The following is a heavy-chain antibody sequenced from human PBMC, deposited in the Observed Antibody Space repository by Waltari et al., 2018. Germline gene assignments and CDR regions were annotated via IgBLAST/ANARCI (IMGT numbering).Heavy chain of an antibody. CDR1: GFIFGSYA. V-gene: IGHV3-23*01. CDR3: ARYISRGRELIS. D-gene: IGHD1-7*01. J-gene: IGHJ4*02. CDR2: VRAKSDYT. Sequence: EVQLLESGGGLVQPGGSLRLSCIAYGFIFGSYAMTGVRQAPGKGLEWVAGVRAKSDYTSYADSAKGRFTVSRDNSKNTLFLQMNSLRVEDTALYYCARYISRGRELISWGQGTLVTVSS.